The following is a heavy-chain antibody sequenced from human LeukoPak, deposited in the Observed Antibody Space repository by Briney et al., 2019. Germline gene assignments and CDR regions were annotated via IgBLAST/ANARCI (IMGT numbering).Heavy chain of an antibody. D-gene: IGHD2-8*01. CDR1: GGSISSYY. CDR3: ARGRMVYAPVDY. Sequence: ASETLSLTCTVSGGSISSYYWSWIRQPPGKGLEWIGYIYYSGSTNYNPSLRSRVTTSVDTSKNQFSLKLSSVTAADTAVYYCARGRMVYAPVDYWGQGTLVTVSS. CDR2: IYYSGST. J-gene: IGHJ4*02. V-gene: IGHV4-59*01.